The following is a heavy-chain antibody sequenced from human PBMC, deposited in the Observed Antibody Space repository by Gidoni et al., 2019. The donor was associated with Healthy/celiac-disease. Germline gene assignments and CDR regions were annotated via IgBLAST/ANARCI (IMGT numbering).Heavy chain of an antibody. CDR1: GFTFDDYA. J-gene: IGHJ4*02. V-gene: IGHV3-9*01. CDR2: ISWNSGSI. Sequence: EVQLVESGGGLVQPGRSLRLSCAASGFTFDDYALHWVRQAPGKGLGWVSGISWNSGSIGYADSVKGRFTISRDNAKNSLYLQMNSLRAEDTALYYCAKVARGYCSSTSCYEAYYFDYWGQGTLVTVSS. D-gene: IGHD2-2*01. CDR3: AKVARGYCSSTSCYEAYYFDY.